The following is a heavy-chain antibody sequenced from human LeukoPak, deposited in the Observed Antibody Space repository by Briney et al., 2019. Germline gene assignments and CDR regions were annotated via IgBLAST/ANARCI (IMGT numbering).Heavy chain of an antibody. CDR3: ARVGIAVAGTPRGHYMDV. J-gene: IGHJ6*03. D-gene: IGHD6-19*01. CDR2: MNPNSGNT. CDR1: GYTFTSYD. V-gene: IGHV1-8*01. Sequence: GSVKVSCKASGYTFTSYDINWVRQATGQGLEWMGWMNPNSGNTGYAQKLQGRVTMTRNTSISTAYMELSSLRSEDTAVYYCARVGIAVAGTPRGHYMDVWGKGTMVTVSS.